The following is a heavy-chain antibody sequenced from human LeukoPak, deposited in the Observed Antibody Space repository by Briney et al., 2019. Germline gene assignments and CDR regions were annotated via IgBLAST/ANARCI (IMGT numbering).Heavy chain of an antibody. CDR1: GFTVTGND. V-gene: IGHV3-53*05. CDR2: IYAGGGGSA. Sequence: TGGSLRLSCAASGFTVTGNDMNWVRQAPGRGLEWVSLIYAGGGGSAYYADSVRGRFTGSRDDSKNTLDLQMNSLKPDDTAIYYCLRQGLGSPPRWGQGTLVTASS. CDR3: LRQGLGSPPR. J-gene: IGHJ4*02. D-gene: IGHD1-26*01.